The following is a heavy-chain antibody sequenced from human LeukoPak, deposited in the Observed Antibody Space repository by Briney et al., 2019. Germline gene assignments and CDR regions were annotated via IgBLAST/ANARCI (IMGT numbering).Heavy chain of an antibody. V-gene: IGHV3-15*01. J-gene: IGHJ4*02. Sequence: GGSLRLSCAASGLTFNNAWMSWVRQAPGKGLEWVGRIKSKTDGGTTDYAAPVKGRFTISRDDSKNMLYLQMNSLKTEDTAVYYCTTLGFGELLAGYWGQGTLVTVSS. CDR2: IKSKTDGGTT. D-gene: IGHD3-10*01. CDR1: GLTFNNAW. CDR3: TTLGFGELLAGY.